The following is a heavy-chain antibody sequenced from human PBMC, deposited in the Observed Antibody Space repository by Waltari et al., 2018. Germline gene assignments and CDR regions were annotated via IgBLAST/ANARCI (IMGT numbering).Heavy chain of an antibody. CDR1: GFTFSSDW. V-gene: IGHV3-7*04. D-gene: IGHD3-16*01. J-gene: IGHJ4*02. CDR2: IKQDASEK. Sequence: EEQLVESGGGLVQPGGSLRLSCAAPGFTFSSDWMCWVRQAPGTGLEWVANIKQDASEKHYVDSLKGRITVSRDNAKNSLYLDMDSLRAEDTAVYYCARGRLWGFDLWGQGTLVTVSS. CDR3: ARGRLWGFDL.